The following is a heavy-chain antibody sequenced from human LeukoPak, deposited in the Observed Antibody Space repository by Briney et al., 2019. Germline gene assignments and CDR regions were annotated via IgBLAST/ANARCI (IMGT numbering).Heavy chain of an antibody. D-gene: IGHD3-10*01. V-gene: IGHV1-2*02. CDR3: ARGFKVYGSGTHNPARKYYFDY. CDR2: INPNSGGT. J-gene: IGHJ4*02. Sequence: ASVKVSCKASGYTFTGYYMHWVRQAPGQGLEWMGWINPNSGGTNYAQKFQGRVTMTRDTSISTAYMELSSLRSEDTAVYYCARGFKVYGSGTHNPARKYYFDYWGQGTLVTVSS. CDR1: GYTFTGYY.